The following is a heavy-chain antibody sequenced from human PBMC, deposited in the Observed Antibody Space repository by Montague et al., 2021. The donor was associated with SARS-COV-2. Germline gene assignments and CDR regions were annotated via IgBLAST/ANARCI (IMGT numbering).Heavy chain of an antibody. D-gene: IGHD3-22*01. CDR1: AGSLRGYD. V-gene: IGHV4-34*01. CDR3: ARGQWEINMIVVVLTAAAHYFDY. J-gene: IGHJ4*02. Sequence: SETLSLTCAVYAGSLRGYDWCWIRKRPGTGLEWIGEINHSGSTKXXPSLKSRVSISVDTSKNQFSLKLNSVTAADTAVYYCARGQWEINMIVVVLTAAAHYFDYWGQGTLVTVSP. CDR2: INHSGST.